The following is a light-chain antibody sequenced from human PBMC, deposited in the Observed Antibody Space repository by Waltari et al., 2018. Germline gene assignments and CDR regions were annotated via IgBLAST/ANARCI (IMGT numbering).Light chain of an antibody. Sequence: EIVLTQFPATLSLSPGERATLSCRASQSVSSYLDWYQQKPGQAPRLLIYDASNRATGIPARFSGSGSGTDFTLTISSLEPEDFAVYYCQQRSSWPSITFGQGTRLEIK. CDR1: QSVSSY. J-gene: IGKJ5*01. CDR3: QQRSSWPSIT. V-gene: IGKV3-11*01. CDR2: DAS.